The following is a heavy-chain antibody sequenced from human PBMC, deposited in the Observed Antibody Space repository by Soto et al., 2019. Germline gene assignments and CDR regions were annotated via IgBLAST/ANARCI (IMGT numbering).Heavy chain of an antibody. Sequence: ETLSLTCTVSGGSISSSSYYWGWIRQAPGKGLEWLSVIYNDGSTNYADSVKGRFTISRDNSKNTLYLQMNSLRVEDTAVYYCARVYDSSGYPIDYWGQGTLVTVSS. V-gene: IGHV3-66*01. CDR2: IYNDGST. CDR1: GGSISSSSYY. J-gene: IGHJ4*02. CDR3: ARVYDSSGYPIDY. D-gene: IGHD3-22*01.